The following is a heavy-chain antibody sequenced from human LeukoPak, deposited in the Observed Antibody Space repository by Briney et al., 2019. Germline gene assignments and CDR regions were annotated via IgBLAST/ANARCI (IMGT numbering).Heavy chain of an antibody. J-gene: IGHJ4*02. V-gene: IGHV3-21*01. D-gene: IGHD2-2*01. CDR1: GFTFSSYS. CDR2: ISSSSSYI. Sequence: PGGSLRLACAASGFTFSSYSMNWVRQAPGKGLEWVSSISSSSSYIYYADSVKGRFTISRDNAKNSLYLQMNSLRAEDTAVYYCARDMPIEGHYWGQGTLVTVSS. CDR3: ARDMPIEGHY.